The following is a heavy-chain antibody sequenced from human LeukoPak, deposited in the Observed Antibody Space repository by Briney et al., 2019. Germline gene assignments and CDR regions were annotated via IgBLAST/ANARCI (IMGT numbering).Heavy chain of an antibody. CDR3: ARDLFVASSLFFDY. V-gene: IGHV4-4*07. CDR1: SGSISSYY. Sequence: SETLSLTCTVSSGSISSYYWSWIRQPAGKGLEWIGRIYTSGSTNYNPSLKSRVTMSVDTSKNQFSLKLSSVTAADTAVYYCARDLFVASSLFFDYWGQGTLVTVSS. D-gene: IGHD6-13*01. CDR2: IYTSGST. J-gene: IGHJ4*02.